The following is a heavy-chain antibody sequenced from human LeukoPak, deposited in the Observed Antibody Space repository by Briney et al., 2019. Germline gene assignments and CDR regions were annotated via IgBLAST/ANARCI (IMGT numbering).Heavy chain of an antibody. CDR1: GFTFSSYA. CDR2: ISYDGSNK. V-gene: IGHV3-30-3*01. Sequence: GGSLRLSCAASGFTFSSYAMHWVRQAPGKGLEWVAVISYDGSNKYYADSVKGRFTISRGNSKNTLYLQMNSLRAEDTAVYYCAREYSSSWYVAFDIWGQGTMVTVSS. CDR3: AREYSSSWYVAFDI. D-gene: IGHD6-13*01. J-gene: IGHJ3*02.